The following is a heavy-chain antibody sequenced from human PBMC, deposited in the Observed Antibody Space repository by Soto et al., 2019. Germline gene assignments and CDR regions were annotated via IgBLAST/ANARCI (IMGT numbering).Heavy chain of an antibody. CDR1: GFTLSSYA. J-gene: IGHJ4*02. CDR3: AKDYVWGSYRPGNIDY. CDR2: ISGSGGST. Sequence: GGSLRLSCAASGFTLSSYAMSWVRQAPGKGLEWVSAISGSGGSTYYADSVKGRFTISRDNSKNTLYLQMNSLRAEDTAVYYCAKDYVWGSYRPGNIDYWGQGTLVTVSS. V-gene: IGHV3-23*01. D-gene: IGHD3-16*02.